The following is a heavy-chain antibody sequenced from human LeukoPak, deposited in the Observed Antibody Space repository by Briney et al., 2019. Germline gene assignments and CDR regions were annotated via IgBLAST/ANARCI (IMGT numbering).Heavy chain of an antibody. J-gene: IGHJ4*02. Sequence: GGSLRLSCAASGFTFSSYAMSWVRRAPGKGPEWVSAISGSGGSTYYADSVKGRFTISRDNSKNTLYLQMNSLRAEDTAVYYCAKEVVAATFCDYWGQGTLVTVSS. D-gene: IGHD2-15*01. V-gene: IGHV3-23*01. CDR1: GFTFSSYA. CDR2: ISGSGGST. CDR3: AKEVVAATFCDY.